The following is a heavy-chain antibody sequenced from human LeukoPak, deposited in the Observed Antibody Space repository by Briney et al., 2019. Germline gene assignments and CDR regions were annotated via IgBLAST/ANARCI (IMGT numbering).Heavy chain of an antibody. CDR3: AKDATRYWDFDY. Sequence: PGGSLRLSCAASGFTFTNYDMGWVRQAPGRGLEWVSSILASGDSTYYADSVKGRFTISRDNIKNTLYLQMNSLRGEDTAVYYCAKDATRYWDFDYWGQGTLVTVSS. V-gene: IGHV3-23*01. CDR2: ILASGDST. D-gene: IGHD2-8*02. J-gene: IGHJ4*02. CDR1: GFTFTNYD.